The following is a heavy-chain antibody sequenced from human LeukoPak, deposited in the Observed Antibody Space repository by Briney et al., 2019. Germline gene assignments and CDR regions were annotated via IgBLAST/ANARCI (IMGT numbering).Heavy chain of an antibody. CDR3: AKDRGSWNDGNLDY. D-gene: IGHD1-1*01. V-gene: IGHV3-30*02. CDR2: IRYGGGNK. CDR1: GFTFSSYG. Sequence: GGSLRLSCAASGFTFSSYGMHWVRQAPGKGLEWVAFIRYGGGNKYYADSVKGRFTISRDNSKNTLYLQMNSLRAEDTAVYYCAKDRGSWNDGNLDYWGQGTLVTVSS. J-gene: IGHJ4*02.